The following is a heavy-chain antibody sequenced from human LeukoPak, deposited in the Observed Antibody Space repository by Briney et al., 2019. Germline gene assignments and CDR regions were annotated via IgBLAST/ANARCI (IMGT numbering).Heavy chain of an antibody. CDR3: AKTLGFSKFGVDC. CDR2: ISGGAGTT. CDR1: GFTFSSYA. D-gene: IGHD3-10*01. V-gene: IGHV3-23*01. J-gene: IGHJ4*02. Sequence: PGGSLRLSCAASGFTFSSYAMTWVRQAPGKGLEWVSVISGGAGTTSYADSVQGRFTISRDDSKNTLSLQMHSLRAEDTALYYCAKTLGFSKFGVDCWGQGTLVTVSS.